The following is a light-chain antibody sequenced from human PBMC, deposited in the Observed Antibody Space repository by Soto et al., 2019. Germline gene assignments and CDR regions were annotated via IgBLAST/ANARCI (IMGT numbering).Light chain of an antibody. V-gene: IGLV2-23*03. CDR1: SSDVGNYNL. CDR3: CSYAGSTTFRVL. Sequence: QSVLTQPASVSGSPGQSITISCTGTSSDVGNYNLVSWYQQHSGKAPKLMIYEGSKRPSGVSNRFSGSKSGNTASLTISGLQAEDEADYYCCSYAGSTTFRVLFGGGTKVTVL. J-gene: IGLJ2*01. CDR2: EGS.